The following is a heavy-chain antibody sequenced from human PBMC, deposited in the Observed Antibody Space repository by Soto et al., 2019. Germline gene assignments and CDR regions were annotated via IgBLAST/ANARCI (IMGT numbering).Heavy chain of an antibody. CDR2: ISAGVIDT. J-gene: IGHJ4*02. D-gene: IGHD6-13*01. CDR1: GFTYNIYA. Sequence: EVQLLESGEALVQPGGSLRLSCAASGFTYNIYAMSWVRQAPGKGLEWVSGISAGVIDTYYADSVKGRFTVSRDDSKHTLYLQMNSLRADDTAVYYCAKQFSSSTWYPFDHWGRGTLVTVSS. CDR3: AKQFSSSTWYPFDH. V-gene: IGHV3-23*01.